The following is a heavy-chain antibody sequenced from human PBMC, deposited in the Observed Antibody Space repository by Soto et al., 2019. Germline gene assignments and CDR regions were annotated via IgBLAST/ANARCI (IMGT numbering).Heavy chain of an antibody. J-gene: IGHJ6*03. CDR2: MNPNSGNT. V-gene: IGHV1-8*01. D-gene: IGHD2-15*01. CDR3: ARGLKVVWRLGADMDV. Sequence: GASVKVSCKASGYTFTSYDINWVRQATGQGLEWMGWMNPNSGNTGYAQKFQGRVTMTRNTSISTAYMELSSLRSEDTAVYYCARGLKVVWRLGADMDVWGKGTTVTVSS. CDR1: GYTFTSYD.